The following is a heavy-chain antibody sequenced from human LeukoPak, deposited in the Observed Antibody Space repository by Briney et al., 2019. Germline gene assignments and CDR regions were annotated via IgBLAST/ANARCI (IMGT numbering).Heavy chain of an antibody. CDR1: GGSISSYY. Sequence: SETLSLTCTVSGGSISSYYWSWIRQPPGKGLEWIGYIYYSGSTNYNPSLKSRVTISVDTSKNQFSLKLSSVTAADTAVYYCARSHYDFWSADDAFDIWGQGTMVTVSS. CDR3: ARSHYDFWSADDAFDI. CDR2: IYYSGST. J-gene: IGHJ3*02. D-gene: IGHD3-3*01. V-gene: IGHV4-59*08.